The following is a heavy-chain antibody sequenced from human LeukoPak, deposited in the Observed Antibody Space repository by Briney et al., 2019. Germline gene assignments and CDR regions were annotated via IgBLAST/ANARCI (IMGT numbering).Heavy chain of an antibody. CDR1: GFTVNSNY. Sequence: GGSLRLSCAASGFTVNSNYMSWVRQAPGKGLEWVSVIYSDGGTFYTDSVKGRFTISRDNSKNTLYLQMNSLRAEDTAVYYCARDSSGPGYWGQGTLVTVSS. J-gene: IGHJ4*02. D-gene: IGHD6-19*01. CDR3: ARDSSGPGY. CDR2: IYSDGGT. V-gene: IGHV3-53*01.